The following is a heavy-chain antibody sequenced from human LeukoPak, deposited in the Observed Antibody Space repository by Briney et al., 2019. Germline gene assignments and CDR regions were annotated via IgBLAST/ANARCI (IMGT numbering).Heavy chain of an antibody. Sequence: SETLSLTCTVSGGSISSYYWSWIWQPAGKGLEWIGRIYSSGGANYNPSLKSRVTLSLDTSKNQFSLKLSSVTAADTAVYYCARDYSEDAYPYYFDYWGQGTLVTVSS. CDR3: ARDYSEDAYPYYFDY. CDR2: IYSSGGA. D-gene: IGHD2-21*01. V-gene: IGHV4-4*07. CDR1: GGSISSYY. J-gene: IGHJ4*02.